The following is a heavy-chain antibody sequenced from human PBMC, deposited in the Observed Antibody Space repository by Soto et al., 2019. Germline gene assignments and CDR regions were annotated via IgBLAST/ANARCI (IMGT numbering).Heavy chain of an antibody. D-gene: IGHD3-9*01. V-gene: IGHV1-2*04. CDR2: INPNSGGT. Sequence: ASVKVSCKACGDTFTGYYMHWVRQAPGQGLEWMGWINPNSGGTNYAQKFQGWVTMTRDTSISTAYMELSRLRSDDTAVYYCARGPLTGYYRNWFDPWGQGTLVTVSS. J-gene: IGHJ5*02. CDR3: ARGPLTGYYRNWFDP. CDR1: GDTFTGYY.